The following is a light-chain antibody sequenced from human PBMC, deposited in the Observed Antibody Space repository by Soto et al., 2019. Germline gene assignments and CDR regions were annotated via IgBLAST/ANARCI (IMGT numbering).Light chain of an antibody. J-gene: IGKJ4*01. CDR1: QRVTRY. CDR2: DAS. CDR3: QQRSNWPLT. V-gene: IGKV3-11*01. Sequence: EIVFTRSPATRSLYPGERATLSCRASQRVTRYLAWYQQQPRQAPRLPMYDASTSANGSPARFAGSGSGTTFTLTTSSLEPEDFAVYYCQQRSNWPLTFGGGTQVDIK.